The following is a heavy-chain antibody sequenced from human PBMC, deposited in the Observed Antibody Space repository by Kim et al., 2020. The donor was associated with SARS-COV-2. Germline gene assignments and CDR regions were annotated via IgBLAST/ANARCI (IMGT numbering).Heavy chain of an antibody. V-gene: IGHV1-69*04. D-gene: IGHD1-26*01. CDR3: VREVLRGVLDM. CDR1: GGTVNSYA. Sequence: SVKVSCKASGGTVNSYAINWVRLAPGQGLEWMGRFILLGDILNYARNFQDRLTITADKSTSTCYMELSSLRSEDTATYFCVREVLRGVLDMWGQGTKVTVSS. J-gene: IGHJ3*02. CDR2: FILLGDIL.